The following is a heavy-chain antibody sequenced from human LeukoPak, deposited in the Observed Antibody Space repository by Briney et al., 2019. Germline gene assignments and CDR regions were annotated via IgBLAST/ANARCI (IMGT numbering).Heavy chain of an antibody. CDR3: ASLAGATDY. D-gene: IGHD1-26*01. CDR2: IYYSGST. CDR1: GGSISSYY. Sequence: SETLSLTCTVSGGSISSYYWSWIRQPPGKGLEWIGYIYYSGSTNYNPSLKSRVTISVDTSKNQFSLKLSSVTAADTAVYYCASLAGATDYWGRGTLVTVSS. V-gene: IGHV4-59*12. J-gene: IGHJ4*02.